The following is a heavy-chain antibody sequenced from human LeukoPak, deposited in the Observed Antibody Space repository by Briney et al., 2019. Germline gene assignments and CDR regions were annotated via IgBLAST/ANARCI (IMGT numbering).Heavy chain of an antibody. J-gene: IGHJ4*02. V-gene: IGHV4-39*01. CDR3: ASTYYYDSSGYYLDY. D-gene: IGHD3-22*01. CDR1: GGSISSSSYY. CDR2: IYYSGST. Sequence: SETLSLTCTVSGGSISSSSYYWGWIRQPPGKGLEWIGSIYYSGSTYYNPSLKSRVTISVDTSKNQFSLKLSSVTAADTAVYYCASTYYYDSSGYYLDYWGQGTLVTVSS.